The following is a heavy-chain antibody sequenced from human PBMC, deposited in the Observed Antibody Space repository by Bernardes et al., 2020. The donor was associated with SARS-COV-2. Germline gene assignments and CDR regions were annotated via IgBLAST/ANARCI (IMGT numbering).Heavy chain of an antibody. D-gene: IGHD6-25*01. J-gene: IGHJ6*02. CDR1: EFSVSGNF. Sequence: GGSLRLSCAASEFSVSGNFMNWVRQAPGKGLEWVYLIYTNDRTYYTDSVKGRFTISRDNSKNTVFLQMNSLRAEDTAVYYCATRAGSPQASYYGMDVWGQGTTVTVSS. CDR3: ATRAGSPQASYYGMDV. V-gene: IGHV3-66*01. CDR2: IYTNDRT.